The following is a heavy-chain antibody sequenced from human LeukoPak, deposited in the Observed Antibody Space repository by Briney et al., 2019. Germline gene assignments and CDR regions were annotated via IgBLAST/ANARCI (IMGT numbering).Heavy chain of an antibody. Sequence: GGSLRLSCAASGLTFSSYSMNWVRQAPGKGLEWVSSISSSSSIYYADSVKGRFTISRDNAKNSLYLQMNSLRAEDTAVYYCACGGTYLPYWGQGTLVTVSS. V-gene: IGHV3-21*01. CDR2: ISSSSSI. CDR1: GLTFSSYS. D-gene: IGHD1-26*01. J-gene: IGHJ4*02. CDR3: ACGGTYLPY.